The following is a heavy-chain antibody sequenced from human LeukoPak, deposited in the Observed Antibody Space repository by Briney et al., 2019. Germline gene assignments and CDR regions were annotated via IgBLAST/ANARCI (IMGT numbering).Heavy chain of an antibody. CDR2: LSYGGTNK. V-gene: IGHV3-30-3*01. J-gene: IGHJ3*01. CDR1: GFTFGDYA. D-gene: IGHD3-3*01. CDR3: ARDRSGYANDAFDF. Sequence: PGRSPRLSCAASGFTFGDYAMHWVRQAPGKGLEWVAVLSYGGTNKYYADSVKGRFTISRDNSKNTMFLQMNSLRAEDTAVYHCARDRSGYANDAFDFWGQGTMVTVSS.